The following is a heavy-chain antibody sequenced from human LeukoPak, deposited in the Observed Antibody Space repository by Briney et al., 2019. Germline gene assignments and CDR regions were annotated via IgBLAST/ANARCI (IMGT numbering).Heavy chain of an antibody. CDR2: INSDGSST. J-gene: IGHJ4*02. CDR3: ARDRFGRPYERSRLDY. CDR1: GFTFSSYW. D-gene: IGHD3-22*01. Sequence: PGGSLRLSCAASGFTFSSYWMHWVRQAPGKGLVWVSRINSDGSSTSYADSVKGRFTISRDNAKNTLYLQMNSLRAEHTDVYYCARDRFGRPYERSRLDYWGQGTLVTVSS. V-gene: IGHV3-74*01.